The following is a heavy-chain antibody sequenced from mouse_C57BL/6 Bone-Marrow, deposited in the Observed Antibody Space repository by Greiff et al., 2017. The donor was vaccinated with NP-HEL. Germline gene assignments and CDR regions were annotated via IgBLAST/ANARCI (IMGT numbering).Heavy chain of an antibody. V-gene: IGHV1-52*01. D-gene: IGHD3-3*01. CDR1: GYTFTSYW. CDR3: ARERTATFDYAMDY. J-gene: IGHJ4*01. CDR2: IDPSDSET. Sequence: VQLQQPGAELVRPGSSVKLSCKASGYTFTSYWMHWVKQRPIQGLEWIGNIDPSDSETHYNQKFKDKATLTVDKSSSTAYMQLSSLTSEDSAVYYCARERTATFDYAMDYWGQGTSVTVSS.